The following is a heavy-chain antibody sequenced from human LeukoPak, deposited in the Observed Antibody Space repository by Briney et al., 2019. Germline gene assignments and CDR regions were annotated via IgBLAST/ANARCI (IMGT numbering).Heavy chain of an antibody. CDR2: INWNSGYI. D-gene: IGHD3-16*01. CDR1: GFTFDDYA. CDR3: AKAGGGSVLSPVGDY. J-gene: IGHJ4*02. V-gene: IGHV3-9*01. Sequence: PGRSLRLSCIVSGFTFDDYAMHWVRQTPGKGLEWVSGINWNSGYIGYADSVKGRFTISRDNAKNSLYLQMNSLRAEDTALYYCAKAGGGSVLSPVGDYWGQGTLVTVSS.